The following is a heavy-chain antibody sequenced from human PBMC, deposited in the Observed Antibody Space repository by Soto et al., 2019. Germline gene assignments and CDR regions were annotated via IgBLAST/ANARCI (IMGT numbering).Heavy chain of an antibody. CDR1: GYTFTSYD. CDR2: MNPNSGNT. Sequence: ASVKVSCKASGYTFTSYDINWVRQATGQGLEWMGWMNPNSGNTGYAQKFQGRVTMTRNTSISTAYMELSSLRSEDTAVYYCAREHSSSWRFDYWGQGTLVTVS. J-gene: IGHJ4*02. D-gene: IGHD6-13*01. CDR3: AREHSSSWRFDY. V-gene: IGHV1-8*01.